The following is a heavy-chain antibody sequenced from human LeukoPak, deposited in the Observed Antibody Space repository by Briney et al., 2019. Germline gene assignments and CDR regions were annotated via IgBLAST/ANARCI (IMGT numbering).Heavy chain of an antibody. Sequence: GGSLRLSCAASGFTFSSYSMNWVRQAPGKGLEWVSSISSSSSYIYYADSVKGRFTISRDNAKNSLYLQMNSLRAEDTAVYYCARVPPPGYCSSTSCYTGVYWGQGTRVTVSS. D-gene: IGHD2-2*02. J-gene: IGHJ4*02. V-gene: IGHV3-21*01. CDR1: GFTFSSYS. CDR3: ARVPPPGYCSSTSCYTGVY. CDR2: ISSSSSYI.